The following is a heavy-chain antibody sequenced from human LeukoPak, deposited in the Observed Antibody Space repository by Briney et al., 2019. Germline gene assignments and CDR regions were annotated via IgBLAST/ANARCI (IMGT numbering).Heavy chain of an antibody. CDR1: GFTFSRYA. D-gene: IGHD3-22*01. CDR3: ATNYYDSSGPYYYAMDV. V-gene: IGHV3-30-3*01. J-gene: IGHJ6*02. CDR2: ISYDGNNQ. Sequence: GGSLRLSCAASGFTFSRYAMHWVRQAPGEGLGWVAVISYDGNNQYYADSVKGRFTISRDYSKNTLYLQMNSLRAEDTAVYCCATNYYDSSGPYYYAMDVWGQGTTVTVSS.